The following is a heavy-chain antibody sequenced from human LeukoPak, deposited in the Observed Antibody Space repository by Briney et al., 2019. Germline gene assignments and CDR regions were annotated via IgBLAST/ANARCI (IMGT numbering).Heavy chain of an antibody. Sequence: ASVKVSCKVSGYTLTELSMHWVRQAPGKGLEGMGGFDPEDGETIYAQKFQGRITMTEDTSTDTAYMELSSLRSEDTAVYYCATHYHDNSGYYYHWYFDLWGRGTLVTVSS. J-gene: IGHJ2*01. V-gene: IGHV1-24*01. CDR3: ATHYHDNSGYYYHWYFDL. CDR2: FDPEDGET. CDR1: GYTLTELS. D-gene: IGHD3-22*01.